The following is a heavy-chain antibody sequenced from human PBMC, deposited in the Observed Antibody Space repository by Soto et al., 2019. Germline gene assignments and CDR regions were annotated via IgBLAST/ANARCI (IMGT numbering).Heavy chain of an antibody. D-gene: IGHD2-21*02. J-gene: IGHJ4*02. V-gene: IGHV1-46*03. CDR1: ENTFSSYY. Sequence: QAQLVQSGAEVKKPGASVKVSCKASENTFSSYYLHWVRQAPGQGLEWMGMIHPSGGGATYAQKFVGRVTMTRDTSTSTVFRELSSLRSEDTAIYYCSRGGHITVVTASFDFWGQGTLVTVSS. CDR2: IHPSGGGA. CDR3: SRGGHITVVTASFDF.